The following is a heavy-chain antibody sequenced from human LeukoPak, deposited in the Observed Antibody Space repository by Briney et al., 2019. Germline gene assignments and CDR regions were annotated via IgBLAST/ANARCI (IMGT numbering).Heavy chain of an antibody. CDR1: GGSISSSTYY. CDR3: ARLWDYDPYFDR. Sequence: SETLSPTCTVSGGSISSSTYYWGWIRQPPGKGLEWIGTIYFSGNTYYSPSRTSRVTISVDTSKNQFSLSLSCVTAADTAVYYCARLWDYDPYFDRWGCGTLVTVSS. D-gene: IGHD3-22*01. J-gene: IGHJ2*01. CDR2: IYFSGNT. V-gene: IGHV4-39*01.